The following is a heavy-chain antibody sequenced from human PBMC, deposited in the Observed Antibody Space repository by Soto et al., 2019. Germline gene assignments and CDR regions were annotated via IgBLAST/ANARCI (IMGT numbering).Heavy chain of an antibody. CDR3: AKDHASPYCGGDCYSGVVGGNFDY. V-gene: IGHV3-30*18. J-gene: IGHJ4*02. CDR2: ISYDGSNK. CDR1: GFTFSSYG. D-gene: IGHD2-21*02. Sequence: QVQLVESGGGVVQPGRSLRLSCVVSGFTFSSYGMHWARQAPGKGLEWVAVISYDGSNKYYADSVKGRFTISRGNSQNTLYLQMNSLRAEDTAVYSCAKDHASPYCGGDCYSGVVGGNFDYWGQGTLVAVSS.